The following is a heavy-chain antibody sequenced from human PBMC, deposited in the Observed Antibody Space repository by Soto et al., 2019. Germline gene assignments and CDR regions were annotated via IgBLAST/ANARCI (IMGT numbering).Heavy chain of an antibody. CDR3: ARHEGNGNVWPLDY. CDR1: GDSIGTTHSY. Sequence: SETLSLTCTVSGDSIGTTHSYWAWVRQSPGKGLEWIGNIHYSGSTYYMPSLRSRVTLSVDTSKNQFSLRLTSVTAEDTAVYYCARHEGNGNVWPLDYWGQGILVTVS. J-gene: IGHJ4*02. V-gene: IGHV4-39*01. CDR2: IHYSGST. D-gene: IGHD2-8*01.